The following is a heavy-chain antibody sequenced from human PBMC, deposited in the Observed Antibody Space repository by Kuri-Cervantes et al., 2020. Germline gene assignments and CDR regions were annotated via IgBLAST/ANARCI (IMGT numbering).Heavy chain of an antibody. V-gene: IGHV3-7*01. Sequence: GESLKISCSASGFNFGDFWMSWVRQAPGKGLEWVANIEKGGNEKYYLDSMKGRFTISRDNAKNSLYLQMNSLRAEDTAVYYCASQYSSGWFPWRAPVDVFRGMDVWGQGTTVTGSS. J-gene: IGHJ6*02. D-gene: IGHD6-19*01. CDR1: GFNFGDFW. CDR2: IEKGGNEK. CDR3: ASQYSSGWFPWRAPVDVFRGMDV.